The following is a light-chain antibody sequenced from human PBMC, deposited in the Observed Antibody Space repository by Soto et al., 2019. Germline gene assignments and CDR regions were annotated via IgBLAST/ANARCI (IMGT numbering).Light chain of an antibody. Sequence: QSVLTQSPSASATPGQRVTISCSGSGSNIGTYAVNWYQQLPGTAPTLLIFRNHQRPSGVPDRFSGSKSGTSASLAISGPQSEDEADYYCAAWDDSLGAVVFGGGTKLTVL. J-gene: IGLJ2*01. CDR3: AAWDDSLGAVV. V-gene: IGLV1-44*01. CDR1: GSNIGTYA. CDR2: RNH.